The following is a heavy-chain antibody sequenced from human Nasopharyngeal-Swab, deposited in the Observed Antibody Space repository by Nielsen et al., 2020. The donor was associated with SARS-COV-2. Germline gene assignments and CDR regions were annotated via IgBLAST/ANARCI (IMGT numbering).Heavy chain of an antibody. CDR1: GFTFNMYS. D-gene: IGHD1-1*01. Sequence: GESLKISCVTSGFTFNMYSMHWVRQAPGKGLEWVSSISSSSNYIYYGDSVKGRFTISRDNTQNSLYLEMNSLRVEDTAVYYCARLGTESYHYYSLDAWGQGTTVTVSS. J-gene: IGHJ6*02. CDR3: ARLGTESYHYYSLDA. CDR2: ISSSSNYI. V-gene: IGHV3-21*01.